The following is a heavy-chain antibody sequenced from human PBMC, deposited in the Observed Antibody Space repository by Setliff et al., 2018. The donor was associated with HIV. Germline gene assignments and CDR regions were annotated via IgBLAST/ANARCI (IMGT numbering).Heavy chain of an antibody. Sequence: PSETLSLTCTVSGGSISSYYWSWIRQPPGKGLEWIGYIYYSGSTKYNPSLKSRVTISADTSKNQFSLKLSSVTAADTAVYYCARGPYCSGGSCYSSLDYWGQGTLVTVS. CDR1: GGSISSYY. V-gene: IGHV4-59*01. D-gene: IGHD2-15*01. CDR3: ARGPYCSGGSCYSSLDY. CDR2: IYYSGST. J-gene: IGHJ4*02.